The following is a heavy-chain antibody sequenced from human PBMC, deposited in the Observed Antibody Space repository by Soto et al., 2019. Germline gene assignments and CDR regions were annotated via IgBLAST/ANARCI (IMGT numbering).Heavy chain of an antibody. CDR1: GGSVSSGAYY. Sequence: SDTLSLTCTVSGGSVSSGAYYWTWIRQRPGKGLEWIGYIYYSGSTYYSPSLKSRLSISLDTSKNQFSLRLSSVTAADTAMYYCARARLRAVYAFDIWGQGTMVTVSS. CDR3: ARARLRAVYAFDI. CDR2: IYYSGST. J-gene: IGHJ3*02. D-gene: IGHD5-12*01. V-gene: IGHV4-31*03.